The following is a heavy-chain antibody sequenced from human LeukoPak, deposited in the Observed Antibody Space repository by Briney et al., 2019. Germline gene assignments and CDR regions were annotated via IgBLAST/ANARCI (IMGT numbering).Heavy chain of an antibody. J-gene: IGHJ4*02. D-gene: IGHD2-15*01. CDR1: GGSISSYY. V-gene: IGHV4-59*01. CDR3: VRGRISGGGFDT. CDR2: IYYTGST. Sequence: ASETLSLTCAVSGGSISSYYWTWIRQPPGKGLEWIGYIYYTGSTNYNPSLESRVTISLDTSKNQFSLRLSSVTAADTAVYYCVRGRISGGGFDTWGQGTLVTVSS.